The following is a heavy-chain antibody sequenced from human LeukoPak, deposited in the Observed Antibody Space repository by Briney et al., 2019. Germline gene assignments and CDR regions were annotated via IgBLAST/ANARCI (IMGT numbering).Heavy chain of an antibody. CDR1: GVSISSYY. D-gene: IGHD5-12*01. Sequence: SETLSLTCTVSGVSISSYYWSWIRQPAGKGLEWIGRVFTGGNTDYNPSLRSRLTMSIDTSKNQFSLKLNSVTAADSAVYYCAKEWLSAFDIWGQGTMVTVSS. CDR3: AKEWLSAFDI. J-gene: IGHJ3*02. V-gene: IGHV4-4*07. CDR2: VFTGGNT.